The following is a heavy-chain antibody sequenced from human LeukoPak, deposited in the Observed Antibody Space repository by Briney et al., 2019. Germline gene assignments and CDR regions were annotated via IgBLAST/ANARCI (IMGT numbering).Heavy chain of an antibody. CDR3: ARDRTLYSSGWQLDY. D-gene: IGHD6-19*01. CDR2: INPNSGGT. CDR1: GYTFTGYY. J-gene: IGHJ4*02. V-gene: IGHV1-2*06. Sequence: ASVKVSCKASGYTFTGYYMHWVRQALGQGLEWMGRINPNSGGTNYAQKFQGRVTMTRDTSISTAYMELSRLRSDDTAVYYCARDRTLYSSGWQLDYWGQGTLVTVSS.